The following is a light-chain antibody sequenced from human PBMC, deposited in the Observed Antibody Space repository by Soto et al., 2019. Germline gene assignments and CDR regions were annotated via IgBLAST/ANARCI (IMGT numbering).Light chain of an antibody. CDR1: QSISSW. CDR2: DAS. V-gene: IGKV1-5*01. Sequence: DIQMTQSPSTLSASVGDRVTITCRASQSISSWLAWYQQKPGKAPKLLIYDASSLESGVPSRFSGSGSGTEFTLTISSLQPDDFATYYCQQYNRYSGMYTFGQGTKLEIK. CDR3: QQYNRYSGMYT. J-gene: IGKJ2*01.